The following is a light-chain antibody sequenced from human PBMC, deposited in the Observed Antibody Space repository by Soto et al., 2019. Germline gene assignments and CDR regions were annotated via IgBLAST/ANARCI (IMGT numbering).Light chain of an antibody. CDR1: SSDVGGYKY. J-gene: IGLJ1*01. V-gene: IGLV2-8*01. CDR2: EVS. CDR3: SSYAASNNFV. Sequence: QSALTQPPSASGSPGQSVTISCTGTSSDVGGYKYVSWYQQHPGKAPKLMIYEVSKRPSGVSDRFSGSKSGNTASLTVSGLQAEDEADYYCSSYAASNNFVFGTGTKVTVL.